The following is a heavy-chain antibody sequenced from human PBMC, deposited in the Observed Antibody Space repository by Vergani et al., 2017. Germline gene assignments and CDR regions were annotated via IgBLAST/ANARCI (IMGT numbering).Heavy chain of an antibody. J-gene: IGHJ4*02. Sequence: EVQMVESGGGLVKPGGSLRLSCVASGFTFSHYSMNWVRQAPGKGLEWVSIISDNGGTTYYADSVKGRFTISRDNSKDTLYLQMNSLRAEDTAVYYCARESSGSFPLFDYWGQGTLVTVSS. V-gene: IGHV3-23*04. CDR2: ISDNGGTT. CDR3: ARESSGSFPLFDY. D-gene: IGHD6-19*01. CDR1: GFTFSHYS.